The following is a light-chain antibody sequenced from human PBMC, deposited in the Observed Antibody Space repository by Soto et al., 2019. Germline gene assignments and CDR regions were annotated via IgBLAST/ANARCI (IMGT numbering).Light chain of an antibody. J-gene: IGLJ1*01. CDR1: SSNIGAGYD. V-gene: IGLV1-40*01. CDR3: QSYDSSLSGYV. Sequence: QSVLTQPPSVSGAPGQRVTISCPGSSSNIGAGYDLHWYRQLPGTAPKLLIYDDNNRPSGVPDRFSGSKSRTSASLAISGLQAEDEADYYCQSYDSSLSGYVFGTGTKVTVL. CDR2: DDN.